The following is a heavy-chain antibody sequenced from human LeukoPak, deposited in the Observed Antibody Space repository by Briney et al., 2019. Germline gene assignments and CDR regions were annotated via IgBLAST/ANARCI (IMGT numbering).Heavy chain of an antibody. Sequence: SETLSLTCTVSGGSISTYYWSWIRQPPGKGMEWIGYIYTGGSTDYNPSPQSRVTISVDTSRIRFSLRLSSVTAADAAVHYCARSPRRRYCTLSSCSPYYYMDVWGKGTTVTVSS. V-gene: IGHV4-4*09. D-gene: IGHD2-2*01. CDR2: IYTGGST. CDR3: ARSPRRRYCTLSSCSPYYYMDV. J-gene: IGHJ6*03. CDR1: GGSISTYY.